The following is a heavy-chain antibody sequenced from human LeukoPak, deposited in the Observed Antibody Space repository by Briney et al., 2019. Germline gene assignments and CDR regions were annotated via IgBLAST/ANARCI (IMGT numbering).Heavy chain of an antibody. CDR2: ISSSYTT. V-gene: IGHV3-48*01. J-gene: IGHJ4*02. CDR1: GFTFSTYG. D-gene: IGHD3-9*01. Sequence: GGSLRLSCVTSGFTFSTYGINWVRQAPGKGLQWVSYISSSYTTMYADSVRGRFTISRDNAKNSLFLQMNSLSVDDTAVYHCARETGYIDYWGQGTLATVSS. CDR3: ARETGYIDY.